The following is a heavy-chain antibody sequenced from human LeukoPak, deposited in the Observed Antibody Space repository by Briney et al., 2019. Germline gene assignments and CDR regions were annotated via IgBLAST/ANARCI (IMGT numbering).Heavy chain of an antibody. D-gene: IGHD6-19*01. CDR3: ARDLGGWSDY. CDR1: GGSFSGYY. Sequence: PSETLSLTCAVYGGSFSGYYWSWIRQPPGKGLEWNGEINHSGSTNYSPSLKSRVTISVDTSKNQFSLKLSSVTAADTAVYYCARDLGGWSDYWGQGTLVTVSS. CDR2: INHSGST. V-gene: IGHV4-34*01. J-gene: IGHJ4*02.